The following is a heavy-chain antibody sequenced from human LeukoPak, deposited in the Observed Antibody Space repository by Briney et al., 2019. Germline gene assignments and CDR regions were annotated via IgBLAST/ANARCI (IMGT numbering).Heavy chain of an antibody. J-gene: IGHJ4*02. CDR2: IHDSGKV. Sequence: SETLSLTCTVSGGSMTNYHWSWIRQPPGKGLEWIGYIHDSGKVNYNPSLKSRVTISVDTSKNQFSLKLSSVTAADTAVYYCARHSSSSYFDYWGQGTLVTVSS. D-gene: IGHD6-6*01. CDR1: GGSMTNYH. V-gene: IGHV4-59*08. CDR3: ARHSSSSYFDY.